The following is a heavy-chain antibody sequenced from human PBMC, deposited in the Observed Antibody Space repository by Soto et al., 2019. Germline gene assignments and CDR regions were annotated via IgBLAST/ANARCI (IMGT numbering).Heavy chain of an antibody. CDR1: GFTFSSYA. Sequence: GGSLRLSCAASGFTFSSYAMSWVRQAPGKGLEWVSAISTAGDTYYPGSVKGRFTISRENAKNSLYLQMNSLRAGDTAVYYCARDRGRGYMDVWGKGTTVTVSS. D-gene: IGHD2-15*01. CDR2: ISTAGDT. CDR3: ARDRGRGYMDV. V-gene: IGHV3-13*01. J-gene: IGHJ6*03.